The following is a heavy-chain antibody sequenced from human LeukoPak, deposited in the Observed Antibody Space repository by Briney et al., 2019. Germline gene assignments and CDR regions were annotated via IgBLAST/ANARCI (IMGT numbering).Heavy chain of an antibody. CDR2: IKSKTDGGTT. D-gene: IGHD3-10*01. CDR3: TTDLYGSGSYYIYYYYGMDV. V-gene: IGHV3-15*01. J-gene: IGHJ6*02. Sequence: GGSLRLSCAASGFTFSNAWMSWVRQAPGKGLEWVGRIKSKTDGGTTDYAAPVKGRFTISGDDSKNTLYLQMNSLKTEDTAVYYCTTDLYGSGSYYIYYYYGMDVWGQGTTVTVSS. CDR1: GFTFSNAW.